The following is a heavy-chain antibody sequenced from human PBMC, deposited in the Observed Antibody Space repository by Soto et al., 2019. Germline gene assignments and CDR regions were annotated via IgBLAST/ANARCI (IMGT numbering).Heavy chain of an antibody. Sequence: QVQLQESGPGLVKPSQTLSLTCTVSGGSISSGDYYWSWIRQPPGKGLEWIGYIYYSGSTYYNPSLKRRVTISVDTSKNQFSLKLSSVTAAATAVYYCARERPDGARLDPWGQGTLVTVSS. D-gene: IGHD6-6*01. V-gene: IGHV4-30-4*01. J-gene: IGHJ5*02. CDR2: IYYSGST. CDR1: GGSISSGDYY. CDR3: ARERPDGARLDP.